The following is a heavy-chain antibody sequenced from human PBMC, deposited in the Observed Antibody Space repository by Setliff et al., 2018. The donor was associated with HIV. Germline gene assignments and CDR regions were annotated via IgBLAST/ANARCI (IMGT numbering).Heavy chain of an antibody. Sequence: GGSLRLSCEVSGFSLINYGINWVRQAPGKGLEWVSFISGSSTYIYYSDSVKGRFTISRDNAKNSLYLQMNSLRAEDTAVYYCARDHRPYFYDKAWFDPWGQGTLVTVSS. CDR1: GFSLINYG. CDR2: ISGSSTYI. D-gene: IGHD3-22*01. V-gene: IGHV3-21*01. J-gene: IGHJ5*02. CDR3: ARDHRPYFYDKAWFDP.